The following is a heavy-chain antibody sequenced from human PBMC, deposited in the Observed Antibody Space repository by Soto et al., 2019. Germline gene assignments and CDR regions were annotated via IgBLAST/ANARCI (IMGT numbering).Heavy chain of an antibody. D-gene: IGHD2-21*02. CDR2: IYYSGST. J-gene: IGHJ4*02. CDR1: GGSVSSGSYY. Sequence: PSETLSLTCTVSGGSVSSGSYYWSWIRQPPGKGLEWIGYIYYSGSTNYNPSLKSRVTISVDTSKNQFSLKLSSVTAADTAVYYCARERYCGGDCYSSLSDYWGQGTLVTVSS. V-gene: IGHV4-61*01. CDR3: ARERYCGGDCYSSLSDY.